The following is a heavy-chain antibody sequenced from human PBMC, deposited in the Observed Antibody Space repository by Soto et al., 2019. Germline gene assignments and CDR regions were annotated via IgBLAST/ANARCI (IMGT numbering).Heavy chain of an antibody. Sequence: ASVKVSCKASGYTFTSYGISWVRQAPGQGLEWMGWISAYNGNTNYAQKLQGRVTMTTDTSTSTAYMELRSLRSDDTAVYYCARAFYYYDSSGYYTRFDPWGQGTLVTVSS. D-gene: IGHD3-22*01. CDR2: ISAYNGNT. V-gene: IGHV1-18*01. CDR3: ARAFYYYDSSGYYTRFDP. J-gene: IGHJ5*02. CDR1: GYTFTSYG.